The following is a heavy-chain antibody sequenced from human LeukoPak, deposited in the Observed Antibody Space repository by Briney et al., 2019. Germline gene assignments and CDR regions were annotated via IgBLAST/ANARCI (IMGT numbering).Heavy chain of an antibody. CDR1: GFTFSSYG. CDR2: IKQDGSQK. Sequence: GRSLRLSCAASGFTFSSYGMHWVRQAPGKGLEWVAYIKQDGSQKYYVDSVEGRFTISRDNAKNSLYLQMNSLRAEDTAVYYCASRIAAAAPGWYFDLWGRGTLVTVSS. CDR3: ASRIAAAAPGWYFDL. J-gene: IGHJ2*01. D-gene: IGHD6-13*01. V-gene: IGHV3-7*02.